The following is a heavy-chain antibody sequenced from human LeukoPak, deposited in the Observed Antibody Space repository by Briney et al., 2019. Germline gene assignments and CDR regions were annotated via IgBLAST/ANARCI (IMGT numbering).Heavy chain of an antibody. J-gene: IGHJ4*02. CDR2: LNSGGSST. CDR1: GFTFNNYW. Sequence: GGSLRLSCAASGFTFNNYWMHWVRQAPGKGLVWVSHLNSGGSSTSYADSVKGRFAISRDNAKNTLYLQMNSLRAEDTAVYYCATSGYSYGWYYFDYWGQGTLVTVSS. V-gene: IGHV3-74*01. CDR3: ATSGYSYGWYYFDY. D-gene: IGHD5-18*01.